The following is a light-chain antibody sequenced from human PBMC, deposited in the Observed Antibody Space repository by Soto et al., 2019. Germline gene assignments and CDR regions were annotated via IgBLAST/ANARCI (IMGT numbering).Light chain of an antibody. CDR3: QQYGSSPIT. CDR2: DAS. V-gene: IGKV3-20*01. J-gene: IGKJ5*01. Sequence: EIVLTRSPAILSVSPGERATLSCRASQSISRSLAWYQQKPGQAPRLLISDASTRATGIPARFSGSGSGTDFTLTISRLEPEDFAVYYCQQYGSSPITFGQGTRLEIK. CDR1: QSISRS.